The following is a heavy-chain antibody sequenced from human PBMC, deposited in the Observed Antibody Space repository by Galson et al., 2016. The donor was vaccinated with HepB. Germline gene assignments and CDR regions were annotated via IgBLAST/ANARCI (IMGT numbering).Heavy chain of an antibody. J-gene: IGHJ4*02. Sequence: SLRLSCAASEFTFSTYRMTWVRQAPGKGLEWVSSISSSSSYIYYADSVKGRFTISRDNAKNSLYLQMNSLRAEDTAVYYCARVSTYRVAGTSYYFDYWGQGTLVTVSS. D-gene: IGHD6-19*01. CDR3: ARVSTYRVAGTSYYFDY. CDR2: ISSSSSYI. CDR1: EFTFSTYR. V-gene: IGHV3-21*01.